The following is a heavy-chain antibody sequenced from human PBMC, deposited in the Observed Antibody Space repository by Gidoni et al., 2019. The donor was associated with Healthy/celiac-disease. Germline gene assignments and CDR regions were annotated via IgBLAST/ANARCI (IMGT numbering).Heavy chain of an antibody. CDR2: INHSGST. CDR1: GGSFSGYY. V-gene: IGHV4-34*01. Sequence: QVQLQQWGAGLLKPSETLSLTCAVYGGSFSGYYWNWIRQPPGKGLEWIGEINHSGSTNYNPSLKSRVTISVDTSKNQFSLKLSSVTAADTAVYYCARVTRWFGERGRPHGRLYFDYWGQGTLVTVSS. CDR3: ARVTRWFGERGRPHGRLYFDY. J-gene: IGHJ4*02. D-gene: IGHD3-10*01.